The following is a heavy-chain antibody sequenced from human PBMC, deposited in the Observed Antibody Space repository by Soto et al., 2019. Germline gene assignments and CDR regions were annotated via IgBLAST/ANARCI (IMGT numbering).Heavy chain of an antibody. CDR2: ISGSGGST. CDR1: GFTFSSYA. J-gene: IGHJ4*02. Sequence: PWGSLRLSCAASGFTFSSYAMSWVRQAPGKGLEWVSAISGSGGSTYYADSVKGRFTISRDNSKNTLYLQMNSLRAEDTAVYYCAKDLASNSYGSSWGQGTLVTVSS. CDR3: AKDLASNSYGSS. V-gene: IGHV3-23*01. D-gene: IGHD5-18*01.